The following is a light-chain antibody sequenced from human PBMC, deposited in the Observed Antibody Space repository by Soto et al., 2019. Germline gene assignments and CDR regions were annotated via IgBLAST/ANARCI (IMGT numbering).Light chain of an antibody. CDR2: AAS. Sequence: DIQMTQSPSSLSASVGDRVTITCRASQSISSYLNWFQQKPGKAPKLLIYAASSLQSGVPSRFSGSGSRTDFTLTISSLQPEDFATYYCQQSYSTPRTFGQGT. CDR1: QSISSY. J-gene: IGKJ1*01. CDR3: QQSYSTPRT. V-gene: IGKV1-39*01.